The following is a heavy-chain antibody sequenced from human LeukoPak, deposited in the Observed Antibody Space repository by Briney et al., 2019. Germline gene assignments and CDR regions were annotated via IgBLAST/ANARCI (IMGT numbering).Heavy chain of an antibody. D-gene: IGHD3-9*01. CDR3: ARQYIDILTGYYRGELYWFFDL. J-gene: IGHJ2*01. CDR1: GYTFTSYG. V-gene: IGHV1-18*01. Sequence: ASVKVSCKASGYTFTSYGISWVRQAPGQGLEWMGWISSNNGNTNYAQKLQGRVTMTTDTSTSTAYMELRSLRSDDTAVYYCARQYIDILTGYYRGELYWFFDLWGRGTLVTVSS. CDR2: ISSNNGNT.